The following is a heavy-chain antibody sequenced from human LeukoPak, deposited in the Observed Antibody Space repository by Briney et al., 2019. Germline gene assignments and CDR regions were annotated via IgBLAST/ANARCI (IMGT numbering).Heavy chain of an antibody. V-gene: IGHV3-53*01. CDR3: ARDRXYYDXXDMDX. CDR2: LFTDGTT. Sequence: GGSLRLSCAASGFSVSGHYMSWVRQAPGKGLQWVSILFTDGTTYYADSVRGRFAISRDSYRNTLYLHMTGLRADDTALYFCARDRXYYDXXDMDXXXXGTMVTVSS. CDR1: GFSVSGHY. D-gene: IGHD3-16*01. J-gene: IGHJ6*03.